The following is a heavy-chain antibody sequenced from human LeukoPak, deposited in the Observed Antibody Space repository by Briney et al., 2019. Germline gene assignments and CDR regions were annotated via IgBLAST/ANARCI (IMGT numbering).Heavy chain of an antibody. Sequence: GGSLRLSCAASGFTFSYYSMNWVRQAPGKGLEWVSYISSTSSTIYYTDSVEGRFTISRDNAKNSLYLQMNSLRDEDTAMYYCARDPWGIHAYWGQGTLVTVSS. CDR2: ISSTSSTI. CDR1: GFTFSYYS. CDR3: ARDPWGIHAY. J-gene: IGHJ4*02. D-gene: IGHD3-16*01. V-gene: IGHV3-48*02.